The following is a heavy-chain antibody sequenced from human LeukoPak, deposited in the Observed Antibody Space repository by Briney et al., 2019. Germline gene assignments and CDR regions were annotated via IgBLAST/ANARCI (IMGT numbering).Heavy chain of an antibody. CDR3: ARRSDPSPGAFDI. Sequence: PSETLSLTCTVSGGSISSYYWSWIRQPPGKGLEWIGYIYYSGSTNYNPSLKSRVTISVDTSKNQLSLKLSSVTAADTAVYYCARRSDPSPGAFDIWGQGTMVTVSS. CDR2: IYYSGST. CDR1: GGSISSYY. J-gene: IGHJ3*02. D-gene: IGHD2-15*01. V-gene: IGHV4-59*08.